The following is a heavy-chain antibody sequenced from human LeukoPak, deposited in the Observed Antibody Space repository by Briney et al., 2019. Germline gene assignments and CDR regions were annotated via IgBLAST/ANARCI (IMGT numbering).Heavy chain of an antibody. CDR2: MNPNSGNT. J-gene: IGHJ6*02. Sequence: ASVKVSCKASGYTFTSYDINWVRQATGQGLEWMGWMNPNSGNTGYAQKFQGRVTMTRNTSISTAYMELSSLRSEDTALYYCAKGALSRAPGVYYYYYGMDVWGQGTTVTVSS. CDR1: GYTFTSYD. V-gene: IGHV1-8*01. CDR3: AKGALSRAPGVYYYYYGMDV. D-gene: IGHD1-26*01.